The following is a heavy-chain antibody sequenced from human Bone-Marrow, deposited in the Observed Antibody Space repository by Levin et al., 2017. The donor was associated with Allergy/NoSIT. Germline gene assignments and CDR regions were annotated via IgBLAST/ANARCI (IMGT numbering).Heavy chain of an antibody. V-gene: IGHV3-23*01. CDR1: GFTFSSYA. D-gene: IGHD1-26*01. CDR2: ISGSGGST. J-gene: IGHJ6*02. CDR3: AKRPYSGSYYDYYYGMDV. Sequence: PGGSLRLSCAASGFTFSSYAMSWVRQAPGKGLEWVSAISGSGGSTYYADSVKGRFTISRDNSKNTLYLQMNSLRAEDTAVYYCAKRPYSGSYYDYYYGMDVWGQGTTVTVSS.